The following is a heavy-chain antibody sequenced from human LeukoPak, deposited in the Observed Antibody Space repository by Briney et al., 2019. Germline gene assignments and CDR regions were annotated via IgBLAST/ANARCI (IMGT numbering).Heavy chain of an antibody. CDR3: ASGGFGELY. J-gene: IGHJ4*02. CDR1: GFTFSTYS. CDR2: IYAGGST. D-gene: IGHD3-10*01. V-gene: IGHV3-66*01. Sequence: GGSLRLSCVASGFTFSTYSINWVRPPPGKGLEWVSIIYAGGSTYYADSVKGRFTISRDTSKNTLYLQVNSLRAEDTAVYYCASGGFGELYWGQRALVTVSS.